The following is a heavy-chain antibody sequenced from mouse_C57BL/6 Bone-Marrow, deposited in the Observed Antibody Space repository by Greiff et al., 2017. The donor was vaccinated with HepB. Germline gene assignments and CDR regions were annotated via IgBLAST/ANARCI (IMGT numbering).Heavy chain of an antibody. CDR3: ARDLPSGFFDY. J-gene: IGHJ2*01. D-gene: IGHD6-1*01. CDR2: INYDGSST. CDR1: GFTFSYYY. Sequence: EVQVVESEGGLVQPGSSMKLSCTASGFTFSYYYMAWVRQVPEKGLEWVANINYDGSSTYYLDSLKSRFIISRDNAKNILYLQMSSLKSEDTATYYCARDLPSGFFDYWGQGTTLTVSS. V-gene: IGHV5-16*01.